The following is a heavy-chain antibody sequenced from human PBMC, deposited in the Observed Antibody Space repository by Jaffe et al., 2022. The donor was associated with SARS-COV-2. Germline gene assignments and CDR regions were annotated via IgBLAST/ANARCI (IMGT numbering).Heavy chain of an antibody. D-gene: IGHD5-12*01. Sequence: QVQLQESGPGLVKPSGTLSLTCAVSGGSISSSNWWSWVRQPPGKGLEWIGEIYHSGSTNYNPSLKSRVTISVDKSKNQFSLKLSSVTAADTAVYYCARASSWIVATIFHWYFDLWGRGTLVTVSS. CDR2: IYHSGST. V-gene: IGHV4-4*02. CDR3: ARASSWIVATIFHWYFDL. J-gene: IGHJ2*01. CDR1: GGSISSSNW.